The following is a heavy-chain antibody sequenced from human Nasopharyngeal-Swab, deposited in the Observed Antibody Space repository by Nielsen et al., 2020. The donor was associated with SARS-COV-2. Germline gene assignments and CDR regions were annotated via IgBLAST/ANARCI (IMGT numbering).Heavy chain of an antibody. CDR3: TTERLNYYDSSGPICDY. J-gene: IGHJ4*02. Sequence: GESLKISCAASGFTFSNARMSWVRQAPGKGLEWVGRIKSKTDGGTTDYAAPVKGRFTISRDDSKNTLYLQMNSLKTEDTAVYYGTTERLNYYDSSGPICDYWGQGTLVTVSS. D-gene: IGHD3-22*01. V-gene: IGHV3-15*01. CDR2: IKSKTDGGTT. CDR1: GFTFSNAR.